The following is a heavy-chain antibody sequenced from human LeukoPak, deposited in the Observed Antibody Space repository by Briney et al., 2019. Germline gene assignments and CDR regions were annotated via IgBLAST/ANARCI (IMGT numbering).Heavy chain of an antibody. D-gene: IGHD3-22*01. Sequence: PGGSLRLSCAASGFTFSTYAISWVRQAPGKGLEWVSSISGSSSYIYYADSAKGRFTISRDNAKNSLYLQMNSLRAEDTAVYYCARERRSVVITTDAFDIWGQGTMVTVSS. CDR2: ISGSSSYI. CDR3: ARERRSVVITTDAFDI. J-gene: IGHJ3*02. V-gene: IGHV3-21*01. CDR1: GFTFSTYA.